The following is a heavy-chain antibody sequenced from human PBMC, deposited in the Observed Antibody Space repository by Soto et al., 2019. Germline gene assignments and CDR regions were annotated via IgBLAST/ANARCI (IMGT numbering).Heavy chain of an antibody. D-gene: IGHD2-8*01. CDR2: INHSGST. CDR3: ARGGTDIVLMVYAIYGMDV. V-gene: IGHV4-34*01. J-gene: IGHJ6*02. Sequence: SETLSLTCAVYGGSFSGYYWSWIRQPPGKGLEWIGEINHSGSTNYNPSLKSRVTISVGTSKNQFSLKLSSVAAADTAVYYCARGGTDIVLMVYAIYGMDVWGQGTTVTVSS. CDR1: GGSFSGYY.